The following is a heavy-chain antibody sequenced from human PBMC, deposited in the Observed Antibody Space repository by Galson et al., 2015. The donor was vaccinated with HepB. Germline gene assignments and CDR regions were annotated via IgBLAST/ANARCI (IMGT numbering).Heavy chain of an antibody. CDR2: ISYDGSNK. V-gene: IGHV3-30-3*01. J-gene: IGHJ4*02. D-gene: IGHD6-19*01. CDR1: GFTFSSYA. Sequence: SLRLSCAASGFTFSSYAMHWVRQAPGKGLEWVAVISYDGSNKYYADSVKGRFTISRDNSKNTLYLQMNSLRAEDTAVYYCAREPRGSGWTVPFDYWGQGTLVTVSS. CDR3: AREPRGSGWTVPFDY.